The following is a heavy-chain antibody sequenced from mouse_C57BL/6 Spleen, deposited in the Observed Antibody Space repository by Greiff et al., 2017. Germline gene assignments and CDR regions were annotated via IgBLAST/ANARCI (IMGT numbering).Heavy chain of an antibody. CDR3: TRIGGTAQATGAMDY. D-gene: IGHD3-2*02. CDR1: GFLLSTFGMG. J-gene: IGHJ4*01. CDR2: IWWDDDK. V-gene: IGHV8-8*01. Sequence: QVTLKESGPGILQPSQTLSLTCSFSGFLLSTFGMGVGWIRQPSGKGLEWLAHIWWDDDKYYNPALKSRLTISKATSKNQVFLKSANVDTADTATYYCTRIGGTAQATGAMDYWGQGTSVTVSS.